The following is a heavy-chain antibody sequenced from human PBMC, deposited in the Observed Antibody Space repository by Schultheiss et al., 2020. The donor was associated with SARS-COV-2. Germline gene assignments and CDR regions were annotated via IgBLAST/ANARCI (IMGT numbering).Heavy chain of an antibody. CDR3: ARELGIWSSFDY. D-gene: IGHD7-27*01. CDR1: GFPVSTNY. Sequence: GGSLRLSCAASGFPVSTNYMTCVRQAPGKGLEWVAVISYDGSNKYYADSVKGRFTISRDNSKNTLYLQMNSLRAEDTAVYYCARELGIWSSFDYWGQGTLVTVSS. CDR2: ISYDGSNK. J-gene: IGHJ4*02. V-gene: IGHV3-30*03.